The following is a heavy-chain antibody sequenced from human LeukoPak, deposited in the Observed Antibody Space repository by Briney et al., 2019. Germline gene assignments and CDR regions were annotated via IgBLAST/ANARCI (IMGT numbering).Heavy chain of an antibody. CDR1: GFTFSSYW. CDR3: AREIGGYDYFDY. J-gene: IGHJ4*02. CDR2: INSDGSST. D-gene: IGHD5-12*01. V-gene: IGHV3-74*01. Sequence: PGGSLRLSCAASGFTFSSYWMHWVRQAPGKGLVWVSRINSDGSSTSYADSVKGRFTISRDNAKNTLYLQMNSLRAEDTAVYYCAREIGGYDYFDYWGQGTLVTVSS.